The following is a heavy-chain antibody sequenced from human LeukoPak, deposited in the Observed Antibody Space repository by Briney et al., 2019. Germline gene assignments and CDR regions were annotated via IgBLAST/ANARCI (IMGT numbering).Heavy chain of an antibody. D-gene: IGHD3-22*01. CDR1: GGSISSGDYY. CDR3: ARHFDDSSGYLKP. J-gene: IGHJ5*02. CDR2: IYYSGST. Sequence: SQTLSLTCTVSGGSISSGDYYWSWIHQPPGKGLEWIGYIYYSGSTYYNPSLKSRVTISVDTSKNQFSLKLSSVTAADTAVYYCARHFDDSSGYLKPWGQGTLVTVSS. V-gene: IGHV4-30-4*08.